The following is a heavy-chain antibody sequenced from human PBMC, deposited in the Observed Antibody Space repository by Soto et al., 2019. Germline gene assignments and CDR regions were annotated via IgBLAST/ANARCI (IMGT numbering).Heavy chain of an antibody. V-gene: IGHV1-69*06. Sequence: SVKVSCKASGGTFSSYAISWVRQAPGQGLEWMGGIIPIFGTANYAQKFQGRVTITADKSTSTAYMELSSLRSEDMAVYYCAREGYCTNGVCLDRWFDPWGQGTLVTVSS. CDR1: GGTFSSYA. J-gene: IGHJ5*02. D-gene: IGHD2-8*01. CDR3: AREGYCTNGVCLDRWFDP. CDR2: IIPIFGTA.